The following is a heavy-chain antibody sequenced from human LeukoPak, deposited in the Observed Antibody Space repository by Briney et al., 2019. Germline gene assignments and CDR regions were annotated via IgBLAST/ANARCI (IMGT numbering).Heavy chain of an antibody. Sequence: PGGSLRLSCAASGFTFSSYSMNWVRQAPGKGLEWVSSISTSSIYIYYADSVKGRFTISRDNSKNSLYLQMNSLRAEDTDVYYCDIGQDTVITSSDAFDIWGQGTMVTVSP. CDR2: ISTSSIYI. CDR3: DIGQDTVITSSDAFDI. D-gene: IGHD4-23*01. CDR1: GFTFSSYS. J-gene: IGHJ3*02. V-gene: IGHV3-21*01.